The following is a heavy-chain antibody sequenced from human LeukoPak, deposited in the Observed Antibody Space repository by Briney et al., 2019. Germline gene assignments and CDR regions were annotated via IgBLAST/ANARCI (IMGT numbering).Heavy chain of an antibody. CDR2: IYSGGST. CDR3: ARDLRPIDAFDI. J-gene: IGHJ3*02. V-gene: IGHV3-66*01. CDR1: GFTVSSNY. Sequence: GGSLRLSCAASGFTVSSNYMSWVRQAPGKGLEWVSVIYSGGSTYYADSVKGRFTISRDNSKNTLYLQMNSLRAEDTAVYYCARDLRPIDAFDIWGQGTMVTVSS.